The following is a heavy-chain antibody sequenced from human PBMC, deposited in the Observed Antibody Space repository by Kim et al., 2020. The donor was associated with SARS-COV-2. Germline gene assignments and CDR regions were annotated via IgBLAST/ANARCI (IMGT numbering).Heavy chain of an antibody. Sequence: GGSLRLSCAASGFTFTTTWMSWVRQAPGKGLEWVANIKEDGSEKYYVDSLKGRFTISRDNAKNSLYLQMNSLRVEDTAIYFCGGDYSDWGQATLVTVAT. V-gene: IGHV3-7*01. CDR1: GFTFTTTW. D-gene: IGHD6-13*01. J-gene: IGHJ4*02. CDR3: GGDYSD. CDR2: IKEDGSEK.